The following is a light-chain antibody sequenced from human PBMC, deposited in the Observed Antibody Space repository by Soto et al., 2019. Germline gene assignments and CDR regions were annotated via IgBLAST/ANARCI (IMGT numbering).Light chain of an antibody. J-gene: IGKJ1*01. CDR1: QRVGSN. CDR3: QQYNNWPV. CDR2: AAS. Sequence: EIVMTQSPATLSVSPWERATLSCTASQRVGSNLAWYQQKPGQAPRPPIYAASTRATGIPARFSGSGSGTEFTLTISSLQSEDFAVYYCQQYNNWPVFGQGTKV. V-gene: IGKV3-15*01.